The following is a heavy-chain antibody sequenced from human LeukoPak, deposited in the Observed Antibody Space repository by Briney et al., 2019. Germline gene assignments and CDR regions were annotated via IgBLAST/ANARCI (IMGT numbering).Heavy chain of an antibody. Sequence: GASVKVSCKASGGTFSAFPLSWVRQAPGQGLDWMGRIIPILGMVNYARKFQGRVTITADTSTRTVYMELSSLTSEDTAVYYCARGNMGKLNYYVLDLWGQGTTVIVSS. D-gene: IGHD7-27*01. V-gene: IGHV1-69*04. CDR1: GGTFSAFP. CDR3: ARGNMGKLNYYVLDL. J-gene: IGHJ6*02. CDR2: IIPILGMV.